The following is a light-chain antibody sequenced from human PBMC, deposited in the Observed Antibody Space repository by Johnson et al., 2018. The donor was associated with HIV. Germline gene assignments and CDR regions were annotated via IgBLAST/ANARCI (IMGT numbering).Light chain of an antibody. CDR1: SSNIENNY. CDR2: ENN. J-gene: IGLJ1*01. Sequence: QSVLTQPLSVSATPGQKVTISCSGSSSNIENNYVSWYQQLPETAPKLLIYENNKRPSGIPDRFSGSKSGTSATLGVTGLQTGDEADYFCGTWDSSLSAYVFGTGTKVTVL. V-gene: IGLV1-51*02. CDR3: GTWDSSLSAYV.